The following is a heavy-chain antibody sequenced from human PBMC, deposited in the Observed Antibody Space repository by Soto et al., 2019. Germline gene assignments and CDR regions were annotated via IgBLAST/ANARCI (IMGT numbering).Heavy chain of an antibody. CDR2: IHYNGNT. Sequence: PSETLSLTCTVSGDSISSYSWSWIRQPPGKGLEWIGNIHYNGNTKYSPSLKSRVTMSVDTSKNHFSLKLISVTTADTAVYFCARGWWEREGYVMDVWGKGTRVTSPQ. CDR3: ARGWWEREGYVMDV. CDR1: GDSISSYS. J-gene: IGHJ6*04. V-gene: IGHV4-59*01. D-gene: IGHD1-26*01.